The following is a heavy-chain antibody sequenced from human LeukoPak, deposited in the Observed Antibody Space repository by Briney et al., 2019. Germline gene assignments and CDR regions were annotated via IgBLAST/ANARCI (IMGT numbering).Heavy chain of an antibody. V-gene: IGHV3-30-3*01. CDR3: ARQARHYYDSSGYYYSEVRASDDEYFQH. CDR2: ISYDGSNK. CDR1: GFTFSSYA. Sequence: GRSLRLSCAASGFTFSSYAMHWVRQAPGKGLEWVAVISYDGSNKYYADSVKGRFTISRDNSKNTLYLQMNSLRAEDTAVYYCARQARHYYDSSGYYYSEVRASDDEYFQHWGQGTLVTVSS. D-gene: IGHD3-22*01. J-gene: IGHJ1*01.